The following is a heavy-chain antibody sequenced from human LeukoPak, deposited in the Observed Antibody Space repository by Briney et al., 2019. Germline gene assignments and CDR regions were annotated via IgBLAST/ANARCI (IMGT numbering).Heavy chain of an antibody. CDR3: AKGVQFYDYYYYMDV. V-gene: IGHV3-23*01. CDR1: GGTFSSYA. D-gene: IGHD1-1*01. Sequence: SCKASGGTFSSYAISWVRQAPGKGLEWVSAISGSGGSTYYADSVKGRFTISRDNSKNTLYLQMNSLRAEDTAVYYCAKGVQFYDYYYYMDVWGKGTTVTVSS. J-gene: IGHJ6*03. CDR2: ISGSGGST.